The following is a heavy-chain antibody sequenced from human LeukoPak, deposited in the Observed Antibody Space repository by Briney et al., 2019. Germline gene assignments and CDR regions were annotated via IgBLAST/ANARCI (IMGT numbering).Heavy chain of an antibody. J-gene: IGHJ4*02. CDR3: ARVRGSAAIGGPWTPDYFDY. CDR1: GGSTSDTNFY. V-gene: IGHV4-39*02. CDR2: IYYTGNT. D-gene: IGHD2-15*01. Sequence: SETLSLTCTVSGGSTSDTNFYWGWIRQPPGKGLEWIGSIYYTGNTYYNPSLKSPVTLSIDTPKNHFSLKLNSVTAADTAVYYCARVRGSAAIGGPWTPDYFDYWGPGPLVIVSS.